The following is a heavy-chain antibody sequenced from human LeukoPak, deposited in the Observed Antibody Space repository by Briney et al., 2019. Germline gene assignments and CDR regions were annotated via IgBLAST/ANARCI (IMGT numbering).Heavy chain of an antibody. D-gene: IGHD2-2*01. Sequence: ASVKVSCKASGYTFTGYYMHWVRQAPGQGLEWMGWINPNSGGTNYAQKFQGRVTMTRDTSISTAYMGLSRLRSDDTAVYYCARSSLIVVVPAASYYFDYWGQGTLVTVSS. CDR3: ARSSLIVVVPAASYYFDY. J-gene: IGHJ4*02. V-gene: IGHV1-2*02. CDR1: GYTFTGYY. CDR2: INPNSGGT.